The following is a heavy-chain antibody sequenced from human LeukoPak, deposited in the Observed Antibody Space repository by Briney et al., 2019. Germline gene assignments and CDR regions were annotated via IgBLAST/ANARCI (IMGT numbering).Heavy chain of an antibody. CDR3: ARPPTRGYSYDPRPNWFDP. V-gene: IGHV4-39*01. CDR2: VYYSGST. J-gene: IGHJ5*02. D-gene: IGHD5-18*01. Sequence: SETLSLTCTVSGGSISSSSYYWGWIRQPPGKGLEWIGSVYYSGSTYYNPSLKSRVTISVDTSKNQFSLKLSSVTAADTAVNYCARPPTRGYSYDPRPNWFDPWGQGTLVTVSS. CDR1: GGSISSSSYY.